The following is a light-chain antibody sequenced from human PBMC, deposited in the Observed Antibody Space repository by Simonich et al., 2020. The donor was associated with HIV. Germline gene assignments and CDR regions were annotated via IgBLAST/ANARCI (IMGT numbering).Light chain of an antibody. CDR3: QQYYSTPFT. J-gene: IGKJ5*01. CDR2: WAS. V-gene: IGKV4-1*01. CDR1: QSVLYSSNNKNY. Sequence: DIVMTQSPDSLAVSLGERATINCKSGQSVLYSSNNKNYLAGYQQKSGQPPKLLIYWASTRESGVPDRFSGSGSGTDFTLTISSLQAEDVAVYYCQQYYSTPFTFGQGTRLEIK.